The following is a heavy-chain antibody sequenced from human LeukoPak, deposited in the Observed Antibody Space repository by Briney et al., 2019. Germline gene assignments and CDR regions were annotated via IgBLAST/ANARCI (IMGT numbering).Heavy chain of an antibody. CDR3: AKVPLHIVVVTAFDY. V-gene: IGHV3-23*01. CDR1: GFTFSSYA. D-gene: IGHD2-21*02. J-gene: IGHJ4*02. CDR2: ISGSGGST. Sequence: GGSLRLSCAASGFTFSSYAMSWVRQAPGKGLEWVSAISGSGGSTYYADSVKGRFTISRDNSKNTLYLQMNSLRAEDTAVCYCAKVPLHIVVVTAFDYWGQGTLVTVSP.